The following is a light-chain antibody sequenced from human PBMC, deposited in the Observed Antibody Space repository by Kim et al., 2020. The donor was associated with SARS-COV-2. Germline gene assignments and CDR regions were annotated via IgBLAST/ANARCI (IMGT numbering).Light chain of an antibody. V-gene: IGKV1-17*03. CDR1: QDMGDY. Sequence: SASAGDRVTITCRASQDMGDYLAWLQQQPGKVPQRLIYAVASLQSGVSSRFSGSRSGTEFTLTISGLRPEDFATYYCLQYSTYPYTLGQGTKLEI. J-gene: IGKJ2*01. CDR2: AVA. CDR3: LQYSTYPYT.